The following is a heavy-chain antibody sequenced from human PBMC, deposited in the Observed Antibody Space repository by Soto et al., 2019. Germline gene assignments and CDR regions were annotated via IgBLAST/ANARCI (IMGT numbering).Heavy chain of an antibody. CDR2: IWYDGSNK. CDR1: GFTFSSYG. Sequence: GGSLRLSCAASGFTFSSYGMHWVRQAPGKGLEWVAVIWYDGSNKYYADSVKGRFTISRDNSKNTLYLQMNSLRAEDTTAYYCARDMLPNTDYGDYVDLFDYWGQGTLVTVSS. CDR3: ARDMLPNTDYGDYVDLFDY. D-gene: IGHD4-17*01. V-gene: IGHV3-33*01. J-gene: IGHJ4*02.